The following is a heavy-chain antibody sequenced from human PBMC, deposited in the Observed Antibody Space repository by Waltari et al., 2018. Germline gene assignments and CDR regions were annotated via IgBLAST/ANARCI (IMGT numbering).Heavy chain of an antibody. V-gene: IGHV4-59*01. D-gene: IGHD2-21*02. Sequence: QVQLQESGPGLVKPSETLSLSCTVSGGSISGYYWNWIRQPPGKGLEWIGYISHSESTNYNPSLKSRVTVSLDTSRTQFSLKRSAVTAADTAVYYCARAQSSRGGDRGLWDDYWGQGILVTVSS. CDR3: ARAQSSRGGDRGLWDDY. CDR2: ISHSEST. J-gene: IGHJ4*02. CDR1: GGSISGYY.